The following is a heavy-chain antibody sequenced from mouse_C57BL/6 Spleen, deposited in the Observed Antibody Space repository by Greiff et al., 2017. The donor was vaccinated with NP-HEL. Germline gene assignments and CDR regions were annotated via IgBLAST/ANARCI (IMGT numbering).Heavy chain of an antibody. D-gene: IGHD1-1*02. Sequence: EVQRVESGPELVKPGASVKMSCKASGYTFTDYNMHWVKQSHGKSLEWIGYINPNNGGTSYNQKFKGKATLTVNKSSSTAYMQLRSLTSEDSAVYYCARYGEYYYAMDYWGQGTSVTVSS. J-gene: IGHJ4*01. V-gene: IGHV1-22*01. CDR2: INPNNGGT. CDR3: ARYGEYYYAMDY. CDR1: GYTFTDYN.